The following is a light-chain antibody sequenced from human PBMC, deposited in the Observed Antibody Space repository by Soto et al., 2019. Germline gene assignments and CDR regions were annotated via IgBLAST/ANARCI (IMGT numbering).Light chain of an antibody. CDR1: QSVSNH. V-gene: IGKV1-39*01. CDR3: QQSHSNIQDLT. CDR2: ASS. Sequence: DIQMTQSPSSLSASVGDRVTITCRASQSVSNHLNWYQQKPGKAPKLLIYASSSLQSGVPSRFSGSGSWTDFTLTISILQPEDFATYSCQQSHSNIQDLTFGGGPKVEIK. J-gene: IGKJ4*01.